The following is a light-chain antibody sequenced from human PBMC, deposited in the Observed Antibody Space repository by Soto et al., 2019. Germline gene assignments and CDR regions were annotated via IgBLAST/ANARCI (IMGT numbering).Light chain of an antibody. CDR3: QHYNKWPPRYT. J-gene: IGKJ2*01. CDR1: QNVTSS. CDR2: GAS. V-gene: IGKV3-15*01. Sequence: EIVMTQSPATLSVSPGERATFSCRASQNVTSSLAWYQQKPGQAPRLLIYGASTRATGIPARFSGSGSGTEFTVTISSLXSXXXXXXSCQHYNKWPPRYTFGQGTXXEIK.